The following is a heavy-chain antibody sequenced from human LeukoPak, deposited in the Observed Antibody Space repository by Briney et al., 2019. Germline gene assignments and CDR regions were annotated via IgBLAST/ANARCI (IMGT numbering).Heavy chain of an antibody. Sequence: ASVKVSCKASGYTLIDYYMHWVRQAPGQGLEWMGWINPDTGDTQYARNLQGRVTLTSDTSINTVYMELSSLRSDDTAVYFCARVVAGGVIWAYWGQGTVVTVSS. CDR1: GYTLIDYY. CDR3: ARVVAGGVIWAY. V-gene: IGHV1-2*02. J-gene: IGHJ4*02. CDR2: INPDTGDT. D-gene: IGHD3-16*01.